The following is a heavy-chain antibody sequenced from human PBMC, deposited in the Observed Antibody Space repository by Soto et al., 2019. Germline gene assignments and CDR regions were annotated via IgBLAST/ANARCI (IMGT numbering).Heavy chain of an antibody. Sequence: QVQLVQSGAEVVKPGASVRVSCKTSGHTFSSYGFTWVRQAPGQGLEWMGWISAYNGNTNYAQKFQGGVTVTTDTSPSTNHLELRSLRSDDTAVYYCARALYCSGGSCYFDHWGQGTLVTVSS. J-gene: IGHJ4*02. D-gene: IGHD2-15*01. CDR1: GHTFSSYG. CDR2: ISAYNGNT. V-gene: IGHV1-18*01. CDR3: ARALYCSGGSCYFDH.